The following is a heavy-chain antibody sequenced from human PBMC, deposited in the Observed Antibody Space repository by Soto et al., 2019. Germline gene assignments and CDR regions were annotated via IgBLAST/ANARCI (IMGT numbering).Heavy chain of an antibody. V-gene: IGHV4-39*01. Sequence: QLQLQESGPGLVKPSETLSLTCTVSGGSISSSSYYWGWIRQPPGNGLEWIGSIYYSGSTYYNPSLKSRVTISVDTSKNQFSLKLSPVTAADTAVYYCARNVLRYFDWLLSPQDGMDVWGQGTTVTVSS. CDR3: ARNVLRYFDWLLSPQDGMDV. D-gene: IGHD3-9*01. J-gene: IGHJ6*02. CDR1: GGSISSSSYY. CDR2: IYYSGST.